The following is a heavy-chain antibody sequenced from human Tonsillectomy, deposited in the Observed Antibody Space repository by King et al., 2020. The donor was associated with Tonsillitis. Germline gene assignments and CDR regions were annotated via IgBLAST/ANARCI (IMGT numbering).Heavy chain of an antibody. D-gene: IGHD4-17*01. V-gene: IGHV1-46*01. CDR2: INPSGGST. CDR1: GYPFTSSY. J-gene: IGHJ5*02. Sequence: VPLVESGAEVKTPGASVQVSCKASGYPFTSSYMHWVRQAPGQGLEWMGIINPSGGSTSYAQKFQGRVTMTRDTSTSTGYMELSSLRSEDTAVYYCARDWGDYDVHNWFDPWGQGTLVTVSS. CDR3: ARDWGDYDVHNWFDP.